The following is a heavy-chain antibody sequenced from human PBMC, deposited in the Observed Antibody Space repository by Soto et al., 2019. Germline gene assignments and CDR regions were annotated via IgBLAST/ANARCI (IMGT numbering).Heavy chain of an antibody. CDR1: GFTFSNAW. Sequence: EVQLVESGGGLVKPGGSLRLSCAASGFTFSNAWMSWVRQAPGKGLEWVGRIKSKTDGGTTDYAAPVKGRFTISRDDSKNTLDLQMNSLKTEDTAVYYCTTDSGWLPVFDYWGQGTLVTVSS. CDR2: IKSKTDGGTT. D-gene: IGHD6-19*01. J-gene: IGHJ4*02. V-gene: IGHV3-15*01. CDR3: TTDSGWLPVFDY.